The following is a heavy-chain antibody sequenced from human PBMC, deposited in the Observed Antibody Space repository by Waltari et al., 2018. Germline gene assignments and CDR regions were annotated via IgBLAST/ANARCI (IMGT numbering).Heavy chain of an antibody. Sequence: QVQLQESGPGLVKPSETLFLTCTVSGGSISSYYWSCIRQPPGKGLEWIGYIYYSGSTNYNPSLKSRVTISVDTSKNQFSLKLSSVTAADTAVYYCARGSLQIDYWGQGTLVTVSS. D-gene: IGHD3-22*01. J-gene: IGHJ4*02. V-gene: IGHV4-59*01. CDR1: GGSISSYY. CDR2: IYYSGST. CDR3: ARGSLQIDY.